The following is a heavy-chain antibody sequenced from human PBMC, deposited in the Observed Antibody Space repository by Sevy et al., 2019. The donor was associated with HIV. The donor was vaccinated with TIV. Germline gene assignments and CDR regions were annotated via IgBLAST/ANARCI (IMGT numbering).Heavy chain of an antibody. CDR1: GGSISSSSYY. Sequence: SETLSLTCTVSGGSISSSSYYWGWIRQPPGKGLEWIGSIDYSGSTYYNPSLKSRVTISVDTSQNQFSLKLSSVTAADTAVYYCARLNRGSGYFYFDYWGQGTLVTVSS. J-gene: IGHJ4*02. D-gene: IGHD3-22*01. V-gene: IGHV4-39*01. CDR2: IDYSGST. CDR3: ARLNRGSGYFYFDY.